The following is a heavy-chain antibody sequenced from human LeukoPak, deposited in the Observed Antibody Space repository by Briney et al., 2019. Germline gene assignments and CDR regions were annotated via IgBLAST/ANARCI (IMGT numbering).Heavy chain of an antibody. J-gene: IGHJ4*02. CDR1: GFTFTTYA. CDR2: ISYDGSNK. D-gene: IGHD7-27*01. V-gene: IGHV3-30-3*01. Sequence: GSLRLSCTASGFTFTTYAMHWVRQAPGKGLEWVAVISYDGSNKYYADSVKGRFPISRDNSKSTLYLQMNSLRAEDTAVYYCARDNWGPDYWGQGILVTVSS. CDR3: ARDNWGPDY.